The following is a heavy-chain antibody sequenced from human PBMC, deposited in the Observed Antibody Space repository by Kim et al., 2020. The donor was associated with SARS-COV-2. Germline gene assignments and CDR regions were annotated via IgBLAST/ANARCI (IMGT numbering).Heavy chain of an antibody. Sequence: YAAAARGRYTISRDNAKNTLYLLMNSLRAGDTSVYYCTKGVRWIPYSPDYWGQGTLVTVS. J-gene: IGHJ4*02. D-gene: IGHD2-21*01. CDR3: TKGVRWIPYSPDY. V-gene: IGHV3-74*01.